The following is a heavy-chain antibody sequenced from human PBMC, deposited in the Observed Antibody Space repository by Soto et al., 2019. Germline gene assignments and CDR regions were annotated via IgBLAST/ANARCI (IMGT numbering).Heavy chain of an antibody. D-gene: IGHD1-26*01. CDR3: ARGWETVGTTTPFAY. J-gene: IGHJ4*02. Sequence: QVQLVQSGAEVKKPGSSVKVSCKASGGTFSNYAINWVRQAPGQGLEWMGGIIPLFGTPNYARKFQGRVTFTAHKSTSTAYMELRSLRSVDTAVYYCARGWETVGTTTPFAYWGQGTLVTVSS. CDR1: GGTFSNYA. V-gene: IGHV1-69*06. CDR2: IIPLFGTP.